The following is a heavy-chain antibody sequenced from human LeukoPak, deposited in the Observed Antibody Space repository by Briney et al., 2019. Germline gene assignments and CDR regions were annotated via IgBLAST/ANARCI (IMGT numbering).Heavy chain of an antibody. J-gene: IGHJ4*02. CDR2: IYYSGST. Sequence: NPSETLSLTCTVSGGSISSSSYYWGWIRQPPGKGLEWIGSIYYSGSTYYNPSLKSRVTISVDTSKNQFSLKLGSVTAADTAVYYCAGVTRIRNSPALDYWGQGTLVTVSS. V-gene: IGHV4-39*07. D-gene: IGHD4-23*01. CDR3: AGVTRIRNSPALDY. CDR1: GGSISSSSYY.